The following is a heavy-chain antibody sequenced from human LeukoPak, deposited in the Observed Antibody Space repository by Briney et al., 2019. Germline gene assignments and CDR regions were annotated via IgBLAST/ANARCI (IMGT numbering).Heavy chain of an antibody. CDR1: GGSISSYY. V-gene: IGHV4-59*08. CDR3: ARGSTVADDY. CDR2: THYSEST. J-gene: IGHJ4*02. D-gene: IGHD4-23*01. Sequence: SETLSLTCTVSGGSISSYYWSWIRQPPGKGPEWIGYTHYSESTNYNPSLKSRVTISVDTSKNQFSLKLTSVTAADTAVYYCARGSTVADDYWGQGILVTVSS.